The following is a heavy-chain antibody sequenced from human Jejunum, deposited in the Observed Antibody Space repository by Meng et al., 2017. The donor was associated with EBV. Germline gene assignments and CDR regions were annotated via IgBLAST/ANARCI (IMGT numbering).Heavy chain of an antibody. D-gene: IGHD3-16*01. J-gene: IGHJ4*02. CDR2: VSGNGDTT. CDR3: AKLTDS. V-gene: IGHV3-23*04. Sequence: EVQVVEAGGGLAQPGGSLRLSCAASGLTFSSYGMSWVRQAPGKGLEWVSIVSGNGDTTHYADSVKGRFTISRDNSKNTLCLQMNSLRADDTAVYYCAKLTDSWGQGTLVTVSS. CDR1: GLTFSSYG.